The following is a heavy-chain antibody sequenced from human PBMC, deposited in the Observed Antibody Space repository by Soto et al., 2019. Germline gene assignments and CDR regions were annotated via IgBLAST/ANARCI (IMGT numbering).Heavy chain of an antibody. CDR3: ASRDPGTSVDY. J-gene: IGHJ4*02. CDR1: GGSFTSNNW. V-gene: IGHV4-4*02. D-gene: IGHD1-7*01. CDR2: IYRTGST. Sequence: SETLSLTCAVSGGSFTSNNWWTWGRQPPGEGLEWIGEIYRTGSTNYNPSLKSRVTISLDKSENQFSLKVTSLTAADTAVYYCASRDPGTSVDYWGQGTLVTVSS.